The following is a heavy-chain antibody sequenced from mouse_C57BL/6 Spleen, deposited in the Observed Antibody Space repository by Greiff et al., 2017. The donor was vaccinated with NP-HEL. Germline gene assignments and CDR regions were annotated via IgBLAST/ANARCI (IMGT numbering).Heavy chain of an antibody. D-gene: IGHD2-4*01. Sequence: QVQLQQPGAELVKPGASVKLSCKASGYTFTSYWMQWVKQRPGQGLEWIGEIDPSDSYTNYNQKFKGKATLTVDTSSSTAYMKLSSLTSEDSAVYYCARFGDYPWFAYWGQGTLVTVSA. J-gene: IGHJ3*01. CDR2: IDPSDSYT. V-gene: IGHV1-50*01. CDR3: ARFGDYPWFAY. CDR1: GYTFTSYW.